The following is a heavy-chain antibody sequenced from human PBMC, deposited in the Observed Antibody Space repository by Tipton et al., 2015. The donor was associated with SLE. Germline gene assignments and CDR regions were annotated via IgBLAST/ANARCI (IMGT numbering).Heavy chain of an antibody. CDR3: ARDPYGDPHLHWYFDL. J-gene: IGHJ2*01. CDR2: INPSGGST. CDR1: GYTFTSYY. D-gene: IGHD4-17*01. V-gene: IGHV1-46*01. Sequence: QLVQSGAEVKKPGASVKVSCKASGYTFTSYYMHWVRQAPGQGLERMGIINPSGGSTSYAQKFQGRVTMTRDTSTSTVYMELSSLRSEDTAVYYCARDPYGDPHLHWYFDLWGRGTLVTVSS.